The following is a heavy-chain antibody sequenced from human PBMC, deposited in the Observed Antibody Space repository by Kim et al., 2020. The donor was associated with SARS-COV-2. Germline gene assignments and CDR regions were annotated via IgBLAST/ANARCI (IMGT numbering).Heavy chain of an antibody. CDR3: AREQLRFSGSFHFDY. V-gene: IGHV4-59*01. J-gene: IGHJ4*02. Sequence: SETLSHTCTASGGSINGFHWSWIRQPPGKGLEWIGYIYTSGRTNYNPSLKSRVTISLDISKNQFSLNLISVTAADTAVYYCAREQLRFSGSFHFDYWGQGTLVTVSS. D-gene: IGHD1-26*01. CDR2: IYTSGRT. CDR1: GGSINGFH.